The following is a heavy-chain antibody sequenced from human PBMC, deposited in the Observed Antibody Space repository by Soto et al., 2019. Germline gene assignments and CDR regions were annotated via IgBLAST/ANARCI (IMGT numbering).Heavy chain of an antibody. CDR1: GFTFNTYW. Sequence: EVLLVESGGGLVQPGGSLRLSCATSGFTFNTYWMTWVRQAPGKGLEWVASISQDGTVKNYVESLQARFTISRDDVKNSAFLQMNTMRAEDTAVYYCVGSTGSIFDHWGQGTLVTVSS. V-gene: IGHV3-7*03. CDR2: ISQDGTVK. J-gene: IGHJ4*02. CDR3: VGSTGSIFDH. D-gene: IGHD2-8*02.